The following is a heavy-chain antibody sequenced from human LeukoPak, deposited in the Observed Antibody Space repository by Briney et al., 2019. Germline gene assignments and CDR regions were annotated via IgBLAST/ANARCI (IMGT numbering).Heavy chain of an antibody. Sequence: GGSLRLSCATSGFTFSNAWLTWVRQAPGKGLEWVGRIKSKTDGGTTDYAAPVKGRFTISRDDSKNTLYLQMNGLKTEDTAVYYCFGGGCSGGSCYYWGQGALVTVSS. V-gene: IGHV3-15*01. J-gene: IGHJ4*02. CDR2: IKSKTDGGTT. CDR1: GFTFSNAW. D-gene: IGHD2-15*01. CDR3: FGGGCSGGSCYY.